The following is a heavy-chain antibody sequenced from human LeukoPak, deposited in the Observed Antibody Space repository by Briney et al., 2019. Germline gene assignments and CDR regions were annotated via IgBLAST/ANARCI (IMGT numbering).Heavy chain of an antibody. CDR2: IYYSGTT. CDR3: ARGRKIIAAAGRTLGY. CDR1: GGSISTYY. Sequence: SETLSLTCTVSGGSISTYYWSWIRQPPGKGLEWIGYIYYSGTTDYNPSLKSRVTISVDTSKNQFSLELNSVTAADTAVYYCARGRKIIAAAGRTLGYWGQGTLVTVSS. V-gene: IGHV4-59*08. J-gene: IGHJ4*02. D-gene: IGHD6-13*01.